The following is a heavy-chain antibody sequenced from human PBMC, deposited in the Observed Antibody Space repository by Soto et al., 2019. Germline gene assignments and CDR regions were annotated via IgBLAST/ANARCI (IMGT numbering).Heavy chain of an antibody. CDR1: GGSISSGDYY. J-gene: IGHJ4*02. V-gene: IGHV4-30-4*01. CDR2: IYYSGST. Sequence: QVQLQESGPGLVKPSQTLSLTCTVSGGSISSGDYYWSWIRQPPGKGLEWIGYIYYSGSTYYNPSLMSRVTISVDTSKNQFSLKLSSVTAADTAVYYCARISGYYYYYFDYWGQGTLVTVSS. D-gene: IGHD3-22*01. CDR3: ARISGYYYYYFDY.